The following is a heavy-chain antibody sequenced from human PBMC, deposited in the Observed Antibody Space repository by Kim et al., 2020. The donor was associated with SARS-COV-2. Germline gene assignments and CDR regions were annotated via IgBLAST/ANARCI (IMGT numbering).Heavy chain of an antibody. CDR2: IIPIFGTA. D-gene: IGHD2-2*01. CDR3: AGDGVGRGYCSSTSCLLPGAFDI. Sequence: SVKVSCKASGGTFSSYAISWVRQAPGQGLEWMGGIIPIFGTANYAQKFQGRVTITADESTSTAYMELSSLRSEDTAVYYCAGDGVGRGYCSSTSCLLPGAFDIWGQGTMVTVSS. J-gene: IGHJ3*02. CDR1: GGTFSSYA. V-gene: IGHV1-69*13.